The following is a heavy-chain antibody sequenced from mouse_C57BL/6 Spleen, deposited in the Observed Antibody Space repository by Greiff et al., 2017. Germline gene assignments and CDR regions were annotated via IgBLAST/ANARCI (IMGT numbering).Heavy chain of an antibody. CDR2: IYPSDSES. CDR3: ARLDYYGSSLFAY. J-gene: IGHJ3*01. D-gene: IGHD1-1*01. Sequence: VQLQQPGAELVRPGSSVKLSCKASGYTFTSYWMDWVKQRPGQGLEWIGNIYPSDSESHYNQKFKDKATLTVDKSSSTAYMQLSSLTSEDSAVYYCARLDYYGSSLFAYWGQGTLVTVSA. CDR1: GYTFTSYW. V-gene: IGHV1-61*01.